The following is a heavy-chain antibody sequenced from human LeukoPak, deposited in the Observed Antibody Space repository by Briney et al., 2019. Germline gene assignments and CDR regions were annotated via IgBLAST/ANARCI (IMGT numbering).Heavy chain of an antibody. CDR2: ISSSSSYI. J-gene: IGHJ6*04. CDR1: GFTFSSYG. Sequence: GGSLRLSCAASGFTFSSYGMNWVRQAPGKGLEWVSFISSSSSYIYYADSVKGRFTISRDNAKNSLYLQMNSLRAEDTAVYYCAELGITMIGGVWGKGTAVTISS. CDR3: AELGITMIGGV. D-gene: IGHD3-10*02. V-gene: IGHV3-21*01.